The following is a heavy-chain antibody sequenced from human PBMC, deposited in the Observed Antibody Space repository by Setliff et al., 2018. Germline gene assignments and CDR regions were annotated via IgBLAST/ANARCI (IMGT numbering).Heavy chain of an antibody. D-gene: IGHD3-3*01. J-gene: IGHJ4*02. CDR1: GGSFSGYY. Sequence: PSETLSLTCAVYGGSFSGYYWSWIRQPPGEGLEWIGEINHSGSTNYNPSLKSRVTISVDTSKNQFSLKLSSVTAADTAVYYCARVDNFWSGPIDYWGQGTLVTVSS. CDR2: INHSGST. CDR3: ARVDNFWSGPIDY. V-gene: IGHV4-34*01.